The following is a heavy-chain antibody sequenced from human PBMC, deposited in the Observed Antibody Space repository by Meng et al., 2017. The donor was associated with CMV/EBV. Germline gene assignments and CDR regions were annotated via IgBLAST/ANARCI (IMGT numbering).Heavy chain of an antibody. J-gene: IGHJ5*02. Sequence: GGSLRLSCAASGFTFDDYTMHWVRQAPGKGLEWVSLISWDGGSTYYADSVKGRFTITRDNAKNSLFLQMNSLRAEDTAVYYCARGYYYDSSGYSNWFDPWGQGTLVTVSS. V-gene: IGHV3-43*01. D-gene: IGHD3-22*01. CDR2: ISWDGGST. CDR3: ARGYYYDSSGYSNWFDP. CDR1: GFTFDDYT.